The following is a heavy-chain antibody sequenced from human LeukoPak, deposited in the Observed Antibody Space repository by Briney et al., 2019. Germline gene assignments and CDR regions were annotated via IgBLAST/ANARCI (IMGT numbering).Heavy chain of an antibody. J-gene: IGHJ6*03. CDR2: ISSSGSTI. V-gene: IGHV3-48*03. D-gene: IGHD3-10*01. Sequence: LAGGSLRLSCAASGFTFSSYEMNWVRQAPGKGLEWVSYISSSGSTIYYADSVKGRFTISRDNAKNSLYLQMNSLRAEDTAVYYCARVQVLWFGESFYYYYYMDVWGKGTTVTISS. CDR1: GFTFSSYE. CDR3: ARVQVLWFGESFYYYYYMDV.